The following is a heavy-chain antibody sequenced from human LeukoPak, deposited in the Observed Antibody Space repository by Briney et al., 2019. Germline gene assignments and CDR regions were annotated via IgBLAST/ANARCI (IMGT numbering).Heavy chain of an antibody. CDR1: GFTFSDYD. V-gene: IGHV3-13*01. CDR2: IGTAGDT. Sequence: GGSLRLSCTASGFTFSDYDMHWVRQATGKGLEWVSAIGTAGDTYYTGSVKGRFTISRENAKNSLYLQMNSLRAGDTAVYYCARVAKERVGGVYYFDYWGQGTLVTVSS. CDR3: ARVAKERVGGVYYFDY. J-gene: IGHJ4*02. D-gene: IGHD1-1*01.